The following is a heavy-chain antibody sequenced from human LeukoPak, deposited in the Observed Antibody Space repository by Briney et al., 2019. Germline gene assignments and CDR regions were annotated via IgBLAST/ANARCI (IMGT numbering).Heavy chain of an antibody. D-gene: IGHD6-13*01. Sequence: GTSVKVSCKASGFTFTSSAVQWVRQARGQRLEWIGWIVVGSGNTNYAQKFQERVTITRDMSTSTAYMELSSLRSEDTAVYYCARVAAAGTIWFDPWGQGTLVTVSS. V-gene: IGHV1-58*01. CDR1: GFTFTSSA. CDR2: IVVGSGNT. J-gene: IGHJ5*02. CDR3: ARVAAAGTIWFDP.